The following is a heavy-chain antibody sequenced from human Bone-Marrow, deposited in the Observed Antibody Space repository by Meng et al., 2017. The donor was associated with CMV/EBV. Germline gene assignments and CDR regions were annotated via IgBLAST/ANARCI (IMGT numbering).Heavy chain of an antibody. J-gene: IGHJ6*02. CDR3: ARERGYYYGMDV. V-gene: IGHV1-8*03. CDR1: GYTFTSYD. Sequence: ASVKVSCKASGYTFTSYDINWVRQATGQGLEWMGWMNPNSGNTGYAQKFQGRVTITRNTSISTAYMELSSLRSEDTAVYYRARERGYYYGMDVWGQGTTVTVSS. CDR2: MNPNSGNT.